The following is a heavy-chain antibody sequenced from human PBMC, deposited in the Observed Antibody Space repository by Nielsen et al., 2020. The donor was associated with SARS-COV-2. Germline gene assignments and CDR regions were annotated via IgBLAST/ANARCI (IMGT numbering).Heavy chain of an antibody. CDR3: ARGHLVVVPSPILGLGPFFYSFYLDV. V-gene: IGHV4-4*02. CDR2: VSHSGST. J-gene: IGHJ6*03. CDR1: GGSVSSNDW. Sequence: SETLSLTCAVSGGSVSSNDWWTWVRPSPGKGLEWIGEVSHSGSTNYNPSLKSRVTLSMDSSKRQFSLRLTSVSAADTAVYFCARGHLVVVPSPILGLGPFFYSFYLDVWGKGTTVIVSS. D-gene: IGHD2-2*02.